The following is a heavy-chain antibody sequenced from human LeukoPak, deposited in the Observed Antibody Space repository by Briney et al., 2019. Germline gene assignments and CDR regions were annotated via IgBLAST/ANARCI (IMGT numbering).Heavy chain of an antibody. J-gene: IGHJ5*02. D-gene: IGHD2/OR15-2a*01. V-gene: IGHV3-7*03. CDR3: AKDAQLRSRWFDP. CDR2: IKQDGSEK. Sequence: GGSLRLSCAASGFIFKDYWMIWVRQAPGKGLEWVANIKQDGSEKYYVDSVRGRFTISRDNAKNSVYLQTDTLRVEDTATYYCAKDAQLRSRWFDPWGQGTLVTVSS. CDR1: GFIFKDYW.